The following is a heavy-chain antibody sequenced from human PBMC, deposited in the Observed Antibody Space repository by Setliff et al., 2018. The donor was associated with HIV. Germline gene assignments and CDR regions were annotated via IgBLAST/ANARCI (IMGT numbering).Heavy chain of an antibody. D-gene: IGHD3-10*01. CDR1: GGTFNTYT. J-gene: IGHJ4*02. V-gene: IGHV1-69*16. Sequence: SVKVSCKASGGTFNTYTITWVRQAPGQGLEWMGGIIPFTGTTNYAQKFQGRVTITTDESRSIVYMEVSSLRSEDTAVYYCARAPRLTMIRGVFDLWGQGTLVTVSS. CDR3: ARAPRLTMIRGVFDL. CDR2: IIPFTGTT.